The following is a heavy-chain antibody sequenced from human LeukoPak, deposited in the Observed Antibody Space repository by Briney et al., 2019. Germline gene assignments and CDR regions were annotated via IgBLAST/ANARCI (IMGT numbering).Heavy chain of an antibody. V-gene: IGHV4-39*07. CDR3: ARKGWSSWETDY. CDR1: GGSISSSSYY. J-gene: IGHJ4*02. CDR2: VYYSGST. D-gene: IGHD6-13*01. Sequence: PSETLSLTCTVSGGSISSSSYYWGWIRQPPGKGLEWIGSVYYSGSTYYNPSLKSRVTISVDTSKNQFSLKLSSVTAADTAVYYCARKGWSSWETDYWGQGTLVTVSS.